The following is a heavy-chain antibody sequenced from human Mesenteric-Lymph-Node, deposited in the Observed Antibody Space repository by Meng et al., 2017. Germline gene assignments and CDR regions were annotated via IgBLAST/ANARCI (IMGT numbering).Heavy chain of an antibody. CDR1: GFTFRIYE. D-gene: IGHD5-12*01. CDR2: LSGSWSAS. CDR3: AGRGYSYGAVAFDF. Sequence: GESLKISCAASGFTFRIYEMNWGRQAPGKGLEWISILSGSWSASYYADSVKGRFTISRDNAKKSLYLQMNSLRVEDTALYYCAGRGYSYGAVAFDFWGQGTLVTVSS. V-gene: IGHV3-48*03. J-gene: IGHJ4*02.